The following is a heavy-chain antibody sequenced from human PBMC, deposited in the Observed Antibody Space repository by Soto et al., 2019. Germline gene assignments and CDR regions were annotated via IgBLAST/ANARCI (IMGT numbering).Heavy chain of an antibody. CDR1: GFTFSSYW. D-gene: IGHD3-16*01. Sequence: GGSLRLSCAASGFTFSSYWMDWVRQAPGKGLVWISRITHDGSSTKYADSVKGRFTISRDNAKNTLYLQMNSLRAEDTAVYYCARDYWGNYAFDYWGQGTLVTVSS. J-gene: IGHJ4*02. CDR3: ARDYWGNYAFDY. CDR2: ITHDGSST. V-gene: IGHV3-74*01.